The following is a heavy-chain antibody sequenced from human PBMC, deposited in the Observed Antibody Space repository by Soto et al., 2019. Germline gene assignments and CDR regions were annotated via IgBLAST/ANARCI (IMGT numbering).Heavy chain of an antibody. J-gene: IGHJ6*02. CDR2: IKKDGSEQ. V-gene: IGHV3-7*01. CDR1: GFTFSNFW. Sequence: PGGSLRLSCAASGFTFSNFWMTWVRQAPGKGLEWVANIKKDGSEQYYVDSVKGRFTVSRDNAKNSVDLQMNSLRPGDTGVYYCASGNYYNGMDVWGQGTTVTVSS. D-gene: IGHD3-10*01. CDR3: ASGNYYNGMDV.